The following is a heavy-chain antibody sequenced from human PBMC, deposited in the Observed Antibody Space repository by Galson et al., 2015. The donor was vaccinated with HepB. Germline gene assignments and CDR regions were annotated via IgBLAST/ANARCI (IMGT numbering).Heavy chain of an antibody. CDR2: IWNDGSNK. CDR1: GFTFSSYG. Sequence: SLRLSCAASGFTFSSYGMHWVRQASGKGLEWVAVIWNDGSNKYYADSVKGRFTISRDNSKNTLYLQMNSLRAEDTAVYYCGRDSNPRKQWQVALRYWGQGTQVTVSS. J-gene: IGHJ4*02. D-gene: IGHD6-19*01. V-gene: IGHV3-33*08. CDR3: GRDSNPRKQWQVALRY.